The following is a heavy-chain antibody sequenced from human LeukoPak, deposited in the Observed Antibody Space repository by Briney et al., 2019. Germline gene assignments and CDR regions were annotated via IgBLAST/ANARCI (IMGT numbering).Heavy chain of an antibody. D-gene: IGHD3-16*01. J-gene: IGHJ4*02. Sequence: GGSLRLSCAASGFTFSDAWMSWVRQAPGKGLEWVGRIKSKTDGGTTDYAAPVKGRFTISRDDSKNTLYLQMNSLKTEGTAVYYCTTQGAYDYVWGSYDYWGQGTLVTVSS. CDR2: IKSKTDGGTT. CDR3: TTQGAYDYVWGSYDY. CDR1: GFTFSDAW. V-gene: IGHV3-15*01.